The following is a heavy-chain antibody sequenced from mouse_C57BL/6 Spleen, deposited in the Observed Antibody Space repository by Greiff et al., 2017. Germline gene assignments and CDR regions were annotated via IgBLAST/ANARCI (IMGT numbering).Heavy chain of an antibody. CDR3: ASARGYDEGYYFDY. CDR2: IYPRSGNT. J-gene: IGHJ2*01. V-gene: IGHV1-81*01. D-gene: IGHD2-2*01. Sequence: VKLQESGAELARPGASVKLSCKASGYTFTSYGISWVKQRTGQGLEWIGEIYPRSGNTYYNEKFKGKATLTADKSSSTAYMELRSLTSEDSAVYFCASARGYDEGYYFDYWGQGTTLTVSS. CDR1: GYTFTSYG.